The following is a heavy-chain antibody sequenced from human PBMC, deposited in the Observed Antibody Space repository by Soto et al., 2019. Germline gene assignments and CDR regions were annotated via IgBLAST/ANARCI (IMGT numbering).Heavy chain of an antibody. J-gene: IGHJ4*02. D-gene: IGHD2-21*01. CDR3: AKTIVAASGYYFDH. CDR1: GFSFGDSY. CDR2: ISGGSSYT. Sequence: QVQLVESGGGLVKPGGSLRLACAASGFSFGDSYMSWVRQAPGKGLEWLSYISGGSSYTNYADSVKGRFTISRDNAQRSLYLEMNTPRADDTAVYYCAKTIVAASGYYFDHWGKGNVVTVSS. V-gene: IGHV3-11*06.